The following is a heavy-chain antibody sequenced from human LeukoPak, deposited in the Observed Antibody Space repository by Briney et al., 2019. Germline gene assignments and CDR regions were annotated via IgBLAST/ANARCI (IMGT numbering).Heavy chain of an antibody. D-gene: IGHD4-17*01. CDR3: ARGYYGDYGYYYYGMDV. J-gene: IGHJ6*02. Sequence: ASVKVSCKASGYTFTSYGISWVRQAPGQGLEWMGWISAYNGNTNYAQKLQGRVTMTTDTSTSTVYMELSSLRSEDTAVYYCARGYYGDYGYYYYGMDVWGQGTTVTVSS. CDR1: GYTFTSYG. V-gene: IGHV1-18*01. CDR2: ISAYNGNT.